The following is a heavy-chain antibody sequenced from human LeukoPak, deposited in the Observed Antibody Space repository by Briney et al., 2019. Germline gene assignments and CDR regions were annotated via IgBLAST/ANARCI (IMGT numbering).Heavy chain of an antibody. V-gene: IGHV4-4*09. D-gene: IGHD3-10*01. Sequence: PSETLSLTCTVAGGSISSYYWSWIRQPPGKGLEWIGYIYTSGSTNYNPSLKSRVTISVDTSKNQFSLKLSSVTAADTAVYYCARRIGSRGGHRGNWFDPWGQGTLVTVSS. J-gene: IGHJ5*02. CDR3: ARRIGSRGGHRGNWFDP. CDR1: GGSISSYY. CDR2: IYTSGST.